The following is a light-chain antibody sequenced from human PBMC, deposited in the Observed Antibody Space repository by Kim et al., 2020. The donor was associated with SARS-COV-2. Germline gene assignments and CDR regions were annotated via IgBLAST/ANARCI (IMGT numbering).Light chain of an antibody. Sequence: SYELTQPPSVSVAPGKTARITCGGNNIGSKSVHWYQQQPGQAPVLVIYYDSDRPSGIPERFSGSNSGNAATLTISRVEAGDEADYYFQVWDSSRDHPVFCGGTQLTVL. CDR2: YDS. V-gene: IGLV3-21*04. CDR3: QVWDSSRDHPV. J-gene: IGLJ3*02. CDR1: NIGSKS.